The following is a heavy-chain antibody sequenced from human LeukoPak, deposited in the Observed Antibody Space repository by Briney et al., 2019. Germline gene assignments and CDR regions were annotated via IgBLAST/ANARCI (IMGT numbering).Heavy chain of an antibody. D-gene: IGHD1-1*01. CDR1: GGSISSSSYY. CDR3: ARGYRPNFDY. V-gene: IGHV4-39*01. Sequence: SQTLSLTCTVSGGSISSSSYYWGWIRQPPGKGLEWIGSIYYSGSTYYNPSLKSRVTISVDTSKNQFSLKLSSVTAADTAVYYCARGYRPNFDYWGQGTLVTVSS. CDR2: IYYSGST. J-gene: IGHJ4*02.